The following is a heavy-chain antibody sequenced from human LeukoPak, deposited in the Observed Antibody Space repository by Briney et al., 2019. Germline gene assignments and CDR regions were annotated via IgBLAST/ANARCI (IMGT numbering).Heavy chain of an antibody. J-gene: IGHJ3*02. Sequence: ASVKVSCKASGYTFTSYGISWVRQAPGQGLEWMGWISAYNGNTNYAQKLQDRVTMTTDTSTSTAYMELRSLRSVDTAVYYCARGPARGVAGTGGAFDIWGQGTMVTVSS. D-gene: IGHD6-19*01. CDR1: GYTFTSYG. CDR3: ARGPARGVAGTGGAFDI. V-gene: IGHV1-18*01. CDR2: ISAYNGNT.